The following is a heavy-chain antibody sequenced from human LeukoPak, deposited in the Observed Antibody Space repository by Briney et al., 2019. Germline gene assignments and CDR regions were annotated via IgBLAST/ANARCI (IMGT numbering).Heavy chain of an antibody. Sequence: GGSLRLSCAASGFTFSSYAMSWVRQAPGKGLEWVSAISGSGGSTYYADSVKGRFTISRDNSKNTLYLQMNSLRAEDTAVYYCARDGYYYDSSGFDYWGQGTLVTVSS. CDR1: GFTFSSYA. J-gene: IGHJ4*02. CDR2: ISGSGGST. D-gene: IGHD3-22*01. CDR3: ARDGYYYDSSGFDY. V-gene: IGHV3-23*01.